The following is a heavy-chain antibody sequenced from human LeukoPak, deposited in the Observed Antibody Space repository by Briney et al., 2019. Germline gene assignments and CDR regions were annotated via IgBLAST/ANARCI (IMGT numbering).Heavy chain of an antibody. J-gene: IGHJ5*02. CDR3: ARKGMVRGVIITFRRNNWFDP. Sequence: ASVKVPCKASGYTFTSYYMHWVRQAPGQGLEWMGIINPSGGSTSHAQKFQGRVTMTRDMSMSTVYMELSSLRSEDTAVYYCARKGMVRGVIITFRRNNWFDPWGQGTLVTVSS. D-gene: IGHD3-10*01. CDR1: GYTFTSYY. CDR2: INPSGGST. V-gene: IGHV1-46*01.